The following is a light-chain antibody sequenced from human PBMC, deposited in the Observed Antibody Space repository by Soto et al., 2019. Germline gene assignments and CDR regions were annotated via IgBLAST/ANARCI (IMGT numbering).Light chain of an antibody. J-gene: IGKJ3*01. Sequence: EIVLTQSPDTLSLSPGERATLSCRASQSVSSSYLAWYQQKPGQAPRLLIYGASSRATGIPDRFSGSGSGTDVTLTISRLEPEDFAVYYCQQFGSSPLFTFGPGTKVDVK. V-gene: IGKV3-20*01. CDR3: QQFGSSPLFT. CDR2: GAS. CDR1: QSVSSSY.